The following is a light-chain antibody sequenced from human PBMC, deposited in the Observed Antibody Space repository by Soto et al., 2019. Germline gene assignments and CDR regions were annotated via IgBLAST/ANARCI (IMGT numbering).Light chain of an antibody. CDR1: QSVSSY. CDR3: QERSNSACT. CDR2: DAS. Sequence: EIVLTQSPATLSLSPGERATLSCRASQSVSSYLAWYQQKPGQAPRLLIYDASNRATGIPARFSGSGSGTEFTLTISSLEPEDFAVYYCQERSNSACTLGQGTKVDIK. J-gene: IGKJ1*01. V-gene: IGKV3-11*01.